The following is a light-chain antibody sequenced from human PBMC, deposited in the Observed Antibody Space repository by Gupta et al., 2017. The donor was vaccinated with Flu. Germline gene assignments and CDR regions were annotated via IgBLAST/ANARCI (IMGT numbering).Light chain of an antibody. V-gene: IGKV3-11*01. CDR3: QQRSNPSIT. J-gene: IGKJ5*01. Sequence: GERATLSCRASQSVSSYLAWYQQKPGQAPRLLIYDTSNRATGIPARFSGSGSGTDFTLTISSLEPEDFAVYYCQQRSNPSITFGQGTRLEIK. CDR1: QSVSSY. CDR2: DTS.